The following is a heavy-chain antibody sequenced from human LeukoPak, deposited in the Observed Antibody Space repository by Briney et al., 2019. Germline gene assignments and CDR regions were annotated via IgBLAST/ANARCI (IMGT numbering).Heavy chain of an antibody. J-gene: IGHJ6*03. CDR2: VSQDGAHT. CDR1: GFTFSTFP. D-gene: IGHD1-7*01. Sequence: GGSLRLSCAASGFTFSTFPMHWVRQAPGKGLQWLAVVSQDGAHTYSADSVKGRFTISRDSSKNTLFLQMNRLTTEDTAVYYCARGAGTTVYYIDVWGNGTTVTVSS. V-gene: IGHV3-30*01. CDR3: ARGAGTTVYYIDV.